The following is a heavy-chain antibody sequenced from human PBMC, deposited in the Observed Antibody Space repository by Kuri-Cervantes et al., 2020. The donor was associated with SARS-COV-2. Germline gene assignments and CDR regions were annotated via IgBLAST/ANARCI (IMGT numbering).Heavy chain of an antibody. D-gene: IGHD6-6*01. Sequence: GGSLRLSCAASRFTFHIIDMHWARQAADKGLAWVSLLLYDERKNSSGDSRKGRFTISRDNSKNTLYLQMNSLRAEDTAVYYCARDFVVYYYGMDVWGQGTTVTVSS. CDR3: ARDFVVYYYGMDV. J-gene: IGHJ6*02. CDR1: RFTFHIID. CDR2: LLYDERKN. V-gene: IGHV3-30*03.